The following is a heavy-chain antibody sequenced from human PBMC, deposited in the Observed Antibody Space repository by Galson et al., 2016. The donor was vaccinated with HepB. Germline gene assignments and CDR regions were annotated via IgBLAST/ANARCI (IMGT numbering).Heavy chain of an antibody. Sequence: SLRLSCAASGFTFSNYAMHWVRQALGKGLEWVAVISYDASNRYYADSVKGRFTISRDNSKNTLYLQMNSLRAEDTAVYYCAKLLELYRLGLYDYYGMDVWGKGTTVTVSS. CDR1: GFTFSNYA. V-gene: IGHV3-30*18. J-gene: IGHJ6*04. CDR2: ISYDASNR. CDR3: AKLLELYRLGLYDYYGMDV. D-gene: IGHD2-8*02.